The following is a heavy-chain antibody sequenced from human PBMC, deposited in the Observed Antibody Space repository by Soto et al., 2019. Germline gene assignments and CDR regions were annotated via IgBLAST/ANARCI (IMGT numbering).Heavy chain of an antibody. V-gene: IGHV4-34*01. CDR2: INHSGST. D-gene: IGHD6-6*01. Sequence: NPSETLSLTCAVYGGSFSGYYWSWIRQPPGKGLEWIGEINHSGSTNYNPSLKSRVTISVDTSKNQFSLKLSSVTAADTAVYYCARGHSSPSYYFDYWGQGTLVTVSS. CDR1: GGSFSGYY. CDR3: ARGHSSPSYYFDY. J-gene: IGHJ4*02.